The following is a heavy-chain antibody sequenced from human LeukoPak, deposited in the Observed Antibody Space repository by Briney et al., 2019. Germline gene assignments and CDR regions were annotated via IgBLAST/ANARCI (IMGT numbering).Heavy chain of an antibody. J-gene: IGHJ4*02. D-gene: IGHD3-10*01. CDR1: GGSVSSGGYY. V-gene: IGHV4-31*03. CDR3: ARDDGSGSYYDRGFDY. CDR2: IYYSGST. Sequence: SETLSLTCPVSGGSVSSGGYYWSWIRQHPGKGLEWIGYIYYSGSTYYNPSLKSRVTISVDTSKNQFSLKLSSVTAADTAVYYCARDDGSGSYYDRGFDYWGQGTLVTVSS.